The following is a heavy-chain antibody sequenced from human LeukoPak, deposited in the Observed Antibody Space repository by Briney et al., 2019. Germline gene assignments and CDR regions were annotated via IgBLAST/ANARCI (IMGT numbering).Heavy chain of an antibody. D-gene: IGHD1-26*01. CDR2: INPNNGGT. J-gene: IGHJ5*02. Sequence: GASVKVSCKASGYTFTGYYMHWVRQAPGQGLEWMGWINPNNGGTNYAQKFQGRVTMTRDTSISTAYMELSRLRSDDTAVYYCARDKGSGNYYWSRDNWFDPWGQGTLVTVSS. CDR1: GYTFTGYY. CDR3: ARDKGSGNYYWSRDNWFDP. V-gene: IGHV1-2*02.